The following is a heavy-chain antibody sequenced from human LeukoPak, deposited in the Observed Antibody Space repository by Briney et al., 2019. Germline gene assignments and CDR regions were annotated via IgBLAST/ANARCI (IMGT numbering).Heavy chain of an antibody. CDR1: GGSISSSIYY. D-gene: IGHD6-13*01. V-gene: IGHV4-39*01. J-gene: IGHJ4*02. CDR2: IYYSGST. Sequence: SETLSLTCTVSGGSISSSIYYWGWIRQPPGKGLEWIGSIYYSGSTYYNPSLKSRVTISVDTSENQFSLKLSSVTAADTAVYYCARQEVAAAGPYYFDYWGQGTLVTVSS. CDR3: ARQEVAAAGPYYFDY.